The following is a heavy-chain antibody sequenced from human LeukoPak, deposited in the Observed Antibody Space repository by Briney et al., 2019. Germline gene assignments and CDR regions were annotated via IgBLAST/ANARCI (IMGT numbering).Heavy chain of an antibody. CDR1: GGSISSSSYY. Sequence: SETLSLTCTVSGGSISSSSYYWGWIRQPPGKGLEWIGYIYYSGSTYYNPSLKSRVTISVDTSKNQFSLKLSSVTAADTAVYYCARDRIAGATRAPYYFDYWGQGTLVTVSS. J-gene: IGHJ4*02. D-gene: IGHD1-26*01. V-gene: IGHV4-30-4*08. CDR2: IYYSGST. CDR3: ARDRIAGATRAPYYFDY.